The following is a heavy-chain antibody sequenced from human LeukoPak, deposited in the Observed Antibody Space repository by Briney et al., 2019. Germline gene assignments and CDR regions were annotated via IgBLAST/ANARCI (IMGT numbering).Heavy chain of an antibody. CDR1: GYTFSSYW. V-gene: IGHV3-74*01. CDR2: INSDGSNT. CDR3: ARGRGPYGWFDP. D-gene: IGHD3-10*01. J-gene: IGHJ5*02. Sequence: GGSLRLSCAASGYTFSSYWMHWVRQAPGKGLVWVSRINSDGSNTNYADSVKGRSTISRDNAKNTVYLQMNSLRAEDTAVYYCARGRGPYGWFDPWGQGTLVTVST.